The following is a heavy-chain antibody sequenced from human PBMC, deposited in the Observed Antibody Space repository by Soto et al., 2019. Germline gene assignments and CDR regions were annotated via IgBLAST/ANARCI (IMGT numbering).Heavy chain of an antibody. D-gene: IGHD1-26*01. CDR1: GYTFTFYY. CDR3: ARQKRVGNTGFDS. Sequence: QVQLVQSGAEVRKPGAAVKVSCKASGYTFTFYYIHWVRQAPGQGLEWMGIINTRGGSTTYAQKLQGRVTITRDTSTSSVYMELGSLRSDDTAVYYCARQKRVGNTGFDSWGQGTLVTVSS. J-gene: IGHJ4*02. V-gene: IGHV1-46*01. CDR2: INTRGGST.